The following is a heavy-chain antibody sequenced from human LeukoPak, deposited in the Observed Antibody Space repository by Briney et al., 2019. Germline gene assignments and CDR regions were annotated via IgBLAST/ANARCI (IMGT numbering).Heavy chain of an antibody. CDR3: AREPGDTLYDAVDI. CDR2: ISGSSGYI. CDR1: GFTLSSYT. V-gene: IGHV3-21*01. J-gene: IGHJ3*02. D-gene: IGHD3-10*01. Sequence: GGSLRLSCAASGFTLSSYTMNWVRQAPGKGLEWVSSISGSSGYIYYAHSLKGRFTISRDNAKNTLSLQMNSLRAEDTAVYYCAREPGDTLYDAVDIWAQGTMVTVSS.